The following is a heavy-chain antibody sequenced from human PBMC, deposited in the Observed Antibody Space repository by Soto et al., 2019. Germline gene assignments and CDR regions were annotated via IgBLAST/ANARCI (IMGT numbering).Heavy chain of an antibody. Sequence: DVQLVESGGGLIQPGGSLRLSCAASGFTFRIHCMNWVRQGPGKGLVWVSRICMNGAATAYADSVRGRFTISRDDAEDTLSLQMNSLRDEDTAVYYCVIGTTESRGMDYWGQGTLVIVSP. V-gene: IGHV3-74*01. CDR1: GFTFRIHC. D-gene: IGHD1-1*01. CDR3: VIGTTESRGMDY. J-gene: IGHJ4*02. CDR2: ICMNGAAT.